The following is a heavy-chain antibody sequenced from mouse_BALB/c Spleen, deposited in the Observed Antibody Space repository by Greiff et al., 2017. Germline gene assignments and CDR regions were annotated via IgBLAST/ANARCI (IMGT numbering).Heavy chain of an antibody. CDR1: GFTFSSYY. V-gene: IGHV5-6-2*01. CDR2: INSNGGST. Sequence: EVKVVESGGGLVKLGGSLKLSCAASGFTFSSYYMSWVRQTPEKRLELVAAINSNGGSTYYPDTVKGRFTISRDNAKNTLYLQMSSLKSEDTALYYCARHDRGWDAWFAYWGQGTLVTVSA. D-gene: IGHD4-1*01. J-gene: IGHJ3*01. CDR3: ARHDRGWDAWFAY.